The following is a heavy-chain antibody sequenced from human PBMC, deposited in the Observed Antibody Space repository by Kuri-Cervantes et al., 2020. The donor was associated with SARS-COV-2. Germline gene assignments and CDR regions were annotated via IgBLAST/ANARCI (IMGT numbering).Heavy chain of an antibody. D-gene: IGHD7-27*01. J-gene: IGHJ3*02. CDR3: TTERITNWYPWDAFDI. CDR1: GFTFSNAW. Sequence: GGSLRLSCAASGFTFSNAWMSWVRQAPGKGLGWVGRVKSKTDGGTTDYAAPVKGRFTISRDDSKNTLYLQMNSLKTEDTAVYYCTTERITNWYPWDAFDIWGQGTMVTVSS. CDR2: VKSKTDGGTT. V-gene: IGHV3-15*01.